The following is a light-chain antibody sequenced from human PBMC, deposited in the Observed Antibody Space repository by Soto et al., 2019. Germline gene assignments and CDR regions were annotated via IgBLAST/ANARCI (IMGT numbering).Light chain of an antibody. CDR2: KGS. CDR1: QSISRW. Sequence: DIQMTQSPSTLSASVGDRVTITCRASQSISRWVAWYQQKPGGAPKVLIFKGSSLQIGVPSRFSGSGSGTEFTLTISSLQPDDFATYYCQQYSDYSPTFGQGTKV. CDR3: QQYSDYSPT. J-gene: IGKJ1*01. V-gene: IGKV1-5*03.